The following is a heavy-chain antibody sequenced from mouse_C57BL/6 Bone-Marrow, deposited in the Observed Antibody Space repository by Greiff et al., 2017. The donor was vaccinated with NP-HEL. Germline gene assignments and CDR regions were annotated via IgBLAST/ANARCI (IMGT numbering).Heavy chain of an antibody. V-gene: IGHV6-6*01. J-gene: IGHJ1*03. Sequence: DVQLVESGGGLVQPGGSMKLSCAASGFTFSDAWMDWVRQSPEKGLEWVAEIRNKANNHATYYAESVKGRFTISRDDSKSSVYLQMNSLRAEDTGIYYCTRDYGSSTGGSWYFDVWGTGTTVTVSS. CDR2: IRNKANNHAT. CDR1: GFTFSDAW. D-gene: IGHD1-1*01. CDR3: TRDYGSSTGGSWYFDV.